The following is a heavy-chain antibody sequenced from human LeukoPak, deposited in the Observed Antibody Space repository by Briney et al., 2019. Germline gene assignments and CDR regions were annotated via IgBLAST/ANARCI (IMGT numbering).Heavy chain of an antibody. D-gene: IGHD3-10*01. CDR2: ISSSSSYI. V-gene: IGHV3-21*01. J-gene: IGHJ4*02. CDR3: ARALPRTMVRGLLDY. CDR1: RFTFSSYS. Sequence: GGSLRLSCAASRFTFSSYSMNWVRQAPGKGLEWVSSISSSSSYIYYADSAKGRFTISRDNAKNSLYLQMNSLRAEDTAVYYCARALPRTMVRGLLDYWGQGTLVTVSS.